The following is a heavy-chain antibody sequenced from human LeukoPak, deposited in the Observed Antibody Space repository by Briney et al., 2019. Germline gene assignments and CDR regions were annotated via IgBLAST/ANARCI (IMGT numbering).Heavy chain of an antibody. CDR1: GYTFTSYY. V-gene: IGHV1-46*01. D-gene: IGHD6-19*01. J-gene: IGHJ6*02. CDR3: ARQIAVAGKAYYYYGMDV. CDR2: INPSGGST. Sequence: ASVKVSCKASGYTFTSYYMHWVRQAPGQGLEWMGIINPSGGSTSYAQKFLGRVTMTRDTSTSTVYMELSSLRSEDTAVYYCARQIAVAGKAYYYYGMDVWGQGTTVTVSS.